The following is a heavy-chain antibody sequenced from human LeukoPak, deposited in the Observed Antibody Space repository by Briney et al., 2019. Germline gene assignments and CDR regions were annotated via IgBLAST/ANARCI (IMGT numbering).Heavy chain of an antibody. Sequence: SETLSLTCTVSGGSISSYYWSWIRQPPGKGLEWIGYIYYSGSTNYNPSLKSRVTISVDTSKNQFSLKLSSVTAADTAVYYCARGEMATTDAFDIRGQGTMVTVSS. CDR3: ARGEMATTDAFDI. CDR1: GGSISSYY. J-gene: IGHJ3*02. D-gene: IGHD5-24*01. CDR2: IYYSGST. V-gene: IGHV4-59*01.